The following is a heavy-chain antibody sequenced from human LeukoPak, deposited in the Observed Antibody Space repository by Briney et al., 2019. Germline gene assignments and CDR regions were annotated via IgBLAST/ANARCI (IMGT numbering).Heavy chain of an antibody. CDR1: GGSVSSTSYH. V-gene: IGHV4-61*02. Sequence: PSETLSLTCTVSGGSVSSTSYHWGWTRQPAGKGLEWIGRIYTSGSTNYNPSLKSRVTMSVDTSKNQFSLKLSSVTAADTAVYYCARDIQLVDIWGQGTMVTVSS. J-gene: IGHJ3*02. CDR3: ARDIQLVDI. CDR2: IYTSGST. D-gene: IGHD5-18*01.